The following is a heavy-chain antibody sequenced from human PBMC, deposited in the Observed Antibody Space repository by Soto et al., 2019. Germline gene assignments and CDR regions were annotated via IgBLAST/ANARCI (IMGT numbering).Heavy chain of an antibody. CDR1: GYTFSNYI. CDR2: ISAYNGNT. J-gene: IGHJ4*02. D-gene: IGHD3-16*02. V-gene: IGHV1-18*01. CDR3: AKELDPWGSYHYFDY. Sequence: QVQLVQSGVEVKKPGASVKVSCKTSGYTFSNYIITWVRQAPGQGLEWMGWISAYNGNTNYAQKFRDRITMTTDTSTSTISMELRSLTSDDTAVYFCAKELDPWGSYHYFDYWGQGPLVTVSS.